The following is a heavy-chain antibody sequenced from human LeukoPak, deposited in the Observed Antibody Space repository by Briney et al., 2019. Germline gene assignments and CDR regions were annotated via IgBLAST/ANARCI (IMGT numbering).Heavy chain of an antibody. V-gene: IGHV3-7*03. CDR1: GFTFSSYW. D-gene: IGHD3-10*01. CDR3: ANGGGY. Sequence: GGSLRLSCAASGFTFSSYWMNWARQAPGKGLEWVASINHNGNVNYYVDSVKGRFTISRDNAKNSLYLQMSNLRAEDTAVYYCANGGGYWGQGTLVTVSS. CDR2: INHNGNVN. J-gene: IGHJ4*02.